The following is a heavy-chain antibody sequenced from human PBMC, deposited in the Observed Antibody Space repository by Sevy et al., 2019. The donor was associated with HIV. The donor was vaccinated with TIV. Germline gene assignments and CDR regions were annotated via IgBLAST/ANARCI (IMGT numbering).Heavy chain of an antibody. J-gene: IGHJ4*02. CDR3: ASVRPFGGDCYFFDS. CDR1: GGRLSNYG. V-gene: IGHV1-69*10. Sequence: ASVKVSCKASGGRLSNYGMNWVRQAPGQGLEWTGGIIPRVGLANYAQKLQGRVTISADESTNTMYIEVRILTFEDTGVYYCASVRPFGGDCYFFDSWGQGTLVTVSS. CDR2: IIPRVGLA. D-gene: IGHD2-21*02.